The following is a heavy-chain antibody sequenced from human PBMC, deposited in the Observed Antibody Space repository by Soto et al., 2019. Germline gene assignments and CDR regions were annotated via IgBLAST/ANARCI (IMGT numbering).Heavy chain of an antibody. CDR3: ARQGTVRAAAGPY. Sequence: GESLKISCKGSGYSFTSYWIGWVCQMPGKGLEWMGIIYPGDSDTRYSPSFQGQVTISADKSINTAYLQWSSLKASDTAMYYCARQGTVRAAAGPYWGQGTLVTVSS. V-gene: IGHV5-51*01. J-gene: IGHJ4*02. CDR1: GYSFTSYW. D-gene: IGHD6-13*01. CDR2: IYPGDSDT.